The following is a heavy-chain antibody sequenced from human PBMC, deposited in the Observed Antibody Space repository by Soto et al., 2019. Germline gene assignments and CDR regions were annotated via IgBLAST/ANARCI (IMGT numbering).Heavy chain of an antibody. CDR2: ISYDGSNK. D-gene: IGHD6-19*01. Sequence: GSLRLSCAASGFTFSSYGMHWVRQAPGKGLEWVAVISYDGSNKYYADSVKSRVTISVDTSKNQFSLKLSSVTAADTAVYYCARVAVAGSLGLLGWFDPWGQGTLVTVSS. CDR1: GFTFSSYG. V-gene: IGHV3-30*03. J-gene: IGHJ5*02. CDR3: ARVAVAGSLGLLGWFDP.